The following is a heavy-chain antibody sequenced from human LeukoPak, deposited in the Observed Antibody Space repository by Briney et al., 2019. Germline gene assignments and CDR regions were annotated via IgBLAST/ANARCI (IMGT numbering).Heavy chain of an antibody. J-gene: IGHJ4*02. D-gene: IGHD3-16*01. CDR2: ISRDTT. CDR3: AKLGVTFGGVCFDY. CDR1: GLILRSNA. Sequence: GGSLTLSCAAWGLILRSNAMSWLRQAPGKGPEGVSAISRDTTYYAAPVKGRFTLSKDIPKNTLYLQMNSLRAEDTGVYYCAKLGVTFGGVCFDYWGQGTLVTVSS. V-gene: IGHV3-23*01.